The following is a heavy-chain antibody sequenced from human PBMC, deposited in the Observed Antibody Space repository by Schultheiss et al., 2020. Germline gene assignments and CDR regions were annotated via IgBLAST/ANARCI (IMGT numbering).Heavy chain of an antibody. CDR2: IYYSGST. D-gene: IGHD6-6*01. CDR3: ARVSSSLFEDYFDY. J-gene: IGHJ4*02. Sequence: SQTLSLTCTVSGGSISRGGYYWSWIRQPPGKGLEWIGYIYYSGSTNYNPPLKSRVTISVSTSKNQFSLKLSSVTASDTAIYYCARVSSSLFEDYFDYWGQGTLVTVSS. V-gene: IGHV4-61*08. CDR1: GGSISRGGYY.